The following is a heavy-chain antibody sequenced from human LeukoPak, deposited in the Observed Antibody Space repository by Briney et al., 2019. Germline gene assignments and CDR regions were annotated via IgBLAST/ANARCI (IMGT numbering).Heavy chain of an antibody. D-gene: IGHD2-2*01. V-gene: IGHV3-73*01. CDR2: IRDKANSYAT. CDR1: GFTFSGSA. Sequence: GGSLRLSCAASGFTFSGSAIHWVRQASGKGLEWVGRIRDKANSYATAYIASVKGRFTISRDDSKNTAYLQMSSLKTEDTAVYYCTRWDCTTTGCYPFVYWGQGTLVTVSS. CDR3: TRWDCTTTGCYPFVY. J-gene: IGHJ4*02.